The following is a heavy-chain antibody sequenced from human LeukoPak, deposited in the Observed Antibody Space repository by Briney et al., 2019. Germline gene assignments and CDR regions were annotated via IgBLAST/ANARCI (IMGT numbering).Heavy chain of an antibody. J-gene: IGHJ3*02. D-gene: IGHD2-2*01. Sequence: KPSETLSLTCAVYGGSFSGYYWSWIRQPPGKGLEWIGEINHSGSTNYNPSLKSRVTISVDTSKNQFSLKLSSVTAADTAVYYCAREGGKKRFCSSTSCYGLGAFDIWGQGTMVTVSS. V-gene: IGHV4-34*01. CDR1: GGSFSGYY. CDR2: INHSGST. CDR3: AREGGKKRFCSSTSCYGLGAFDI.